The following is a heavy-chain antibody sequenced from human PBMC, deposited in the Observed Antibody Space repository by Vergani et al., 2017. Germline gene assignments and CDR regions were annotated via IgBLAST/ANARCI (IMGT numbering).Heavy chain of an antibody. V-gene: IGHV3-33*01. Sequence: QVQLVESGGGVVQPGRSLRLSCAASGFTFSTYGLHWVRQAPGKGLEWVAVIWYDGSNKYYGDSVKGRFTISRDNSMDTLYLQMNGLRAEDTAVYYCARGAGYCSSTSCPPTLRNYCYYMDVWGKGTTVTVSS. J-gene: IGHJ6*03. CDR2: IWYDGSNK. CDR1: GFTFSTYG. CDR3: ARGAGYCSSTSCPPTLRNYCYYMDV. D-gene: IGHD2-2*01.